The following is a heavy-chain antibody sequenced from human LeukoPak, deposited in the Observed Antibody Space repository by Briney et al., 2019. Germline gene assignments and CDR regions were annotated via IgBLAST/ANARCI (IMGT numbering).Heavy chain of an antibody. Sequence: GASVKVSRKASGGTFSSYAISWVRQAPGQGLEWMGGIIPIFGTANYAQKFQGRVTITTDESTSTAYMELSSLRSEDTAVYYCARADCSSTSCYPTTGYYMDVWGKGTTVTVSS. V-gene: IGHV1-69*05. D-gene: IGHD2-2*01. CDR2: IIPIFGTA. J-gene: IGHJ6*03. CDR1: GGTFSSYA. CDR3: ARADCSSTSCYPTTGYYMDV.